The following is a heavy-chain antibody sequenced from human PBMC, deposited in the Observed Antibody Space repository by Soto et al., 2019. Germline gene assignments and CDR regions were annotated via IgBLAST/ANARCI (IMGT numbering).Heavy chain of an antibody. D-gene: IGHD2-2*01. Sequence: PSETLSLTCTVSGGSISNGGDYWSWIRQLPGKGLEWIGYIFYSGSTYYNPSLKSRVTMSVDTSKNQFSLKLTSVTAADTAVYYCARGPGLVVPAALFDYCGQGTLVTVSS. CDR1: GGSISNGGDY. V-gene: IGHV4-31*03. J-gene: IGHJ4*02. CDR3: ARGPGLVVPAALFDY. CDR2: IFYSGST.